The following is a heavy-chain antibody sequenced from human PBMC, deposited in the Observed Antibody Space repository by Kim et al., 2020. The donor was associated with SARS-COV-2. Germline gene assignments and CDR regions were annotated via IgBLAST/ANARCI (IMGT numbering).Heavy chain of an antibody. CDR1: GFTVSSNY. CDR3: ARDYSYCGGDCYSVAFDI. D-gene: IGHD2-21*02. CDR2: IYSGGST. Sequence: GSLRLSCAASGFTVSSNYMSWVRQAPGKGLEWVSVIYSGGSTYYADSVKGRFTISRDNSKNTLYLQMNSLRAEDTAVYYCARDYSYCGGDCYSVAFDIWGQGTMVTVSS. V-gene: IGHV3-66*01. J-gene: IGHJ3*02.